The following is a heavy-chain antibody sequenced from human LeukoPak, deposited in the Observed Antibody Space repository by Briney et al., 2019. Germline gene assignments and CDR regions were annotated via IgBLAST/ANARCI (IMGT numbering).Heavy chain of an antibody. CDR1: GFIFSSYW. CDR3: ARVNTDSVYRPFDY. D-gene: IGHD4-17*01. Sequence: PGGSLRLSCAASGFIFSSYWMSWVRQTPGKGLEWVANTKQDESEKFYVDSVKGRFTISRDNAKNSLYLQMNSLRAEDTAVYYCARVNTDSVYRPFDYWGQGTLVTVSS. V-gene: IGHV3-7*01. CDR2: TKQDESEK. J-gene: IGHJ4*02.